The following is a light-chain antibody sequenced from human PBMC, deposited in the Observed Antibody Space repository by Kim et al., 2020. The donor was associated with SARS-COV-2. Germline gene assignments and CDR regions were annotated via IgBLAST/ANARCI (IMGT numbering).Light chain of an antibody. V-gene: IGKV3-11*01. Sequence: PGKRATLSCRASQNIDTYLAWYQQRPGQAPRLLVYDASNRATGVPERFSGSGSGTDFTLTSSSLEPEDFSIYYCQQRNSWPPAVTFGGGTKVDIK. J-gene: IGKJ4*01. CDR3: QQRNSWPPAVT. CDR1: QNIDTY. CDR2: DAS.